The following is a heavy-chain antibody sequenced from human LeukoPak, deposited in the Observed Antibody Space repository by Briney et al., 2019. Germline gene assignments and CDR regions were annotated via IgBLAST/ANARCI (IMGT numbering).Heavy chain of an antibody. V-gene: IGHV4-59*01. J-gene: IGHJ4*02. D-gene: IGHD2-21*01. CDR3: ARRAYCGGDCFDC. CDR2: IYYSGST. Sequence: SETLSLTCTVSGGSIGNYYWTWIRQPPGKGLEWIGYIYYSGSTNYNPSLKSRVTISLDTPKNQFSLKLSSVTAADTAVYYCARRAYCGGDCFDCWGQGTLVTVSS. CDR1: GGSIGNYY.